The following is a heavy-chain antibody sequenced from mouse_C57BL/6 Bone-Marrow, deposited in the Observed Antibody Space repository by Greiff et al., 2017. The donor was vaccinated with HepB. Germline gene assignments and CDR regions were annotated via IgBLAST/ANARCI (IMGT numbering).Heavy chain of an antibody. J-gene: IGHJ1*03. D-gene: IGHD1-3*01. V-gene: IGHV2-5*01. CDR1: GFSLTSYG. CDR2: IWRGGST. CDR3: AKESSYWYFDV. Sequence: VQLQQSGPGLVQPSQSLSITCTVSGFSLTSYGVHWVRQSPGKGLEWLGVIWRGGSTDNNAAFMSSLSITKDNSKSQVSFKMNSLQADDTAIYYYAKESSYWYFDVWGTGTTVTVSS.